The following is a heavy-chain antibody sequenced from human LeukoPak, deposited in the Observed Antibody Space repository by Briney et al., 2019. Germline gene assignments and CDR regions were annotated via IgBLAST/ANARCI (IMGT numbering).Heavy chain of an antibody. J-gene: IGHJ4*02. CDR2: ISSSSSYI. CDR3: PSPPIAVAGTYYFDY. D-gene: IGHD6-19*01. CDR1: GFTFSSYS. V-gene: IGHV3-21*01. Sequence: GGSLRLSCAASGFTFSSYSMNWVRQAPGKGLEWVSSISSSSSYIYYADSVKGRFTISRDNAKNSLYLQMNSLRAEDTAVYYCPSPPIAVAGTYYFDYWGQGTLVTVSS.